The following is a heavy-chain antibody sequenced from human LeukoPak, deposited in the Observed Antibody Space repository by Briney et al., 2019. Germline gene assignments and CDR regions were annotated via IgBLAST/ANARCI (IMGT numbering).Heavy chain of an antibody. J-gene: IGHJ6*02. D-gene: IGHD6-13*01. Sequence: PSETLSLTCTVSGGSISSYYWSWIRQPPGKGLEWIGYIYYSGSTNYNPSLKSRVTISVDTSKNQFSLKLSSVTAADTAVYYCARHEPHKDSSSWYLYYYGMDVWGQGTTVTVSS. CDR3: ARHEPHKDSSSWYLYYYGMDV. CDR2: IYYSGST. CDR1: GGSISSYY. V-gene: IGHV4-59*08.